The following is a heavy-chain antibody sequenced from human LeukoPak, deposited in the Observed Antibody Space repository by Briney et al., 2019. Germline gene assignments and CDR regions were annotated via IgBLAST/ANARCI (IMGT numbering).Heavy chain of an antibody. J-gene: IGHJ3*02. CDR2: ISGSGGST. CDR1: GFTFSSYA. CDR3: AKEIWDDSGGFDAFDI. Sequence: GGSLRLSCAASGFTFSSYAMSWVRQAPGKGLEWVSAISGSGGSTYYADSVKGRFTISRDNSKNTLYLQMNSLRAEDTAVYYCAKEIWDDSGGFDAFDIWGQGTMVTVSS. D-gene: IGHD1-26*01. V-gene: IGHV3-23*01.